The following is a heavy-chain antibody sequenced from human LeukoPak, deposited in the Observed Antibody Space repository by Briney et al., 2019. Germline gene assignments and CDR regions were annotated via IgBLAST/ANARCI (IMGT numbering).Heavy chain of an antibody. CDR2: INPNSGGA. Sequence: ASVKVSCKASGYTFTGYYMHWVRQAPGQGFEWMGWINPNSGGANHAQKFQGRVIMTRDTSISTAYMELSSLRSEDTAVYYCARDLITIFGVVAGAFDIWGQGTMVTVSS. D-gene: IGHD3-3*01. CDR1: GYTFTGYY. V-gene: IGHV1-2*02. CDR3: ARDLITIFGVVAGAFDI. J-gene: IGHJ3*02.